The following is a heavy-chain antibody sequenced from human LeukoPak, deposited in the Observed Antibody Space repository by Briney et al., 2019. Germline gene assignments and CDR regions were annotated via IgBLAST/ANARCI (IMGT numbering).Heavy chain of an antibody. CDR1: GYTFTDYY. Sequence: ASVKVSCKASGYTFTDYYMHWVRQAPGQGLEWMGWINPNTGGTNYAQKFQGRVTMTRDTSLNTAYMELSRLTSDDTAVYYCARVTMGTGTTYDAFDIWGQGTMVTVSS. V-gene: IGHV1-2*02. D-gene: IGHD1-1*01. CDR2: INPNTGGT. J-gene: IGHJ3*02. CDR3: ARVTMGTGTTYDAFDI.